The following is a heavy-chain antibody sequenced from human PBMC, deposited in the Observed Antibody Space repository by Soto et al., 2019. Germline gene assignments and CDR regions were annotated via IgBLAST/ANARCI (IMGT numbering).Heavy chain of an antibody. Sequence: GESLKISCKGSGYSFTSYWIGWVRQMPGKGLEWMGIIYPGDSDTRYSPSFQGQVTISADKSISTAYLQWSSLKASDTAMYYCAIAYGSGSLYYYYYGMDVWGQGTTVTVSS. CDR2: IYPGDSDT. V-gene: IGHV5-51*01. CDR3: AIAYGSGSLYYYYYGMDV. CDR1: GYSFTSYW. D-gene: IGHD3-10*01. J-gene: IGHJ6*02.